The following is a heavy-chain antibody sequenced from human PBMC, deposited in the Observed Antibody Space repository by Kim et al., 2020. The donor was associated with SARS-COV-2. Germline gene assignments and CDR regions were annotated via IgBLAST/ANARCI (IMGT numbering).Heavy chain of an antibody. CDR2: IIPIFGTA. D-gene: IGHD3-16*02. V-gene: IGHV1-69*13. CDR1: GGTFINYA. CDR3: ASPGYVWGIYRFDQIYSFDY. Sequence: SVKVSCKASGGTFINYAISWVRQAPGQGLEWMGGIIPIFGTANYAQKFQGRVTITADESTSTAYMELSSLRSEDTAVYYCASPGYVWGIYRFDQIYSFDYWGQGTLVTVSS. J-gene: IGHJ4*02.